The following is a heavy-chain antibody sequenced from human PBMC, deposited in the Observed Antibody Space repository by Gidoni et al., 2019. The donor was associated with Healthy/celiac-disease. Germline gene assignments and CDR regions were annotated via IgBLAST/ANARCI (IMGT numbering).Heavy chain of an antibody. CDR2: IKSKTDGGTT. CDR1: GFPFSNAW. Sequence: EVQLVESGGGLVKPGGSLRLSCAASGFPFSNAWMSWVRQAPGKGLEWVGRIKSKTDGGTTDYAAPVKGRFTISRDDSKNTLYLQMNSLKTEDTAVYYCTTGHTGSGYFDYWGQGTLVTVSS. CDR3: TTGHTGSGYFDY. V-gene: IGHV3-15*01. D-gene: IGHD3-10*01. J-gene: IGHJ4*02.